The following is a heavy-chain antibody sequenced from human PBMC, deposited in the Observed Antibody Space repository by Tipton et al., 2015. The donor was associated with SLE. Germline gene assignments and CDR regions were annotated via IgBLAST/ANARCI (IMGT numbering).Heavy chain of an antibody. V-gene: IGHV4-38-2*02. D-gene: IGHD6-13*01. CDR2: IYHSGNT. CDR1: GYSISSGYF. Sequence: TLSLTCTVSGYSISSGYFWGWIRQPPGKGLEWIGSIYHSGNTYYNPSLKSRVTMSVDTSKNQFSLKLSSVTAADTAVYYCASWYSSSWYYFDYWGQGTLVTVSS. CDR3: ASWYSSSWYYFDY. J-gene: IGHJ4*02.